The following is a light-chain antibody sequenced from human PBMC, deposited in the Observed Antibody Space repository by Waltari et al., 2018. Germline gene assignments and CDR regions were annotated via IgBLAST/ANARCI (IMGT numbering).Light chain of an antibody. J-gene: IGKJ2*01. CDR2: AAS. V-gene: IGKV1-39*01. CDR1: QSINNY. Sequence: IQLTQSPSSLSASVGDRVTITCRASQSINNYLNWYQQKPGKAPNLLIYAASSLLSGVPSRFSGSGSGTDFTLTISSLQADDVATYYCQQSSSTPQDAFGQGTKLEIK. CDR3: QQSSSTPQDA.